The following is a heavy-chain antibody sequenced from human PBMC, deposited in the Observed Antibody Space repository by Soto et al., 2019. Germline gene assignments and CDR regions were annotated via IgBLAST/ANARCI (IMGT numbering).Heavy chain of an antibody. D-gene: IGHD5-12*01. Sequence: QVQLQESGPGLVKPSQTLSLTCTVSGGSISSGGYYWSWIRQHPGKGLEWIGYIYYSGSTYYNPSLKSRVTISVDTSKNQFSLKLSSVTAADTAVYYCARDNSARPLSALVAFDYWGQGTLVTVSS. CDR1: GGSISSGGYY. V-gene: IGHV4-31*03. CDR2: IYYSGST. J-gene: IGHJ4*02. CDR3: ARDNSARPLSALVAFDY.